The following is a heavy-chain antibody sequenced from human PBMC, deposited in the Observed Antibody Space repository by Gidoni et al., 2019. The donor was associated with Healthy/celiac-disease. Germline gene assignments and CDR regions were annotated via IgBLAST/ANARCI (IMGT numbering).Heavy chain of an antibody. CDR2: IYYSGST. CDR1: GGSSSSSSYY. Sequence: QLQLHESGPGLVKPSETLSLTCTVSGGSSSSSSYYWGWIRQPPGKGLEWIGSIYYSGSTYYNPSLKSRVTISVDTSKNQFSLKLSSVTAADTAVYYCATIHYDFWSGQPYYFDYWGQGTLVTVSS. V-gene: IGHV4-39*01. J-gene: IGHJ4*02. CDR3: ATIHYDFWSGQPYYFDY. D-gene: IGHD3-3*01.